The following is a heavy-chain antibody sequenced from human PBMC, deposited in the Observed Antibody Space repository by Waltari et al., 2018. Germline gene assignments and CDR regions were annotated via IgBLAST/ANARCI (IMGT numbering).Heavy chain of an antibody. D-gene: IGHD6-19*01. J-gene: IGHJ4*02. CDR2: IYSGGRT. CDR3: ARWQQWPVRAFDY. V-gene: IGHV3-53*01. Sequence: EVQLVESGGGLIQPGGSLRLSCAASGFIVSSNYMSWVRQAPGRGLEVVSIIYSGGRTYYADSVKGRFTISRDNSKNTLYLQMDSLSVEDTAVYYCARWQQWPVRAFDYWGQGTLVTVSS. CDR1: GFIVSSNY.